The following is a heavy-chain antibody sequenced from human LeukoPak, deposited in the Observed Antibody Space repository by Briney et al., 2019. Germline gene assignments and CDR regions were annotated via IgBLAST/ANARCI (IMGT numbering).Heavy chain of an antibody. Sequence: GGSLRLSCAASGFTFSSYSMDWVRQAPGKGLEWVSSISSTSSYIYYADSVKGRFTISRDNAKNSLYLQMNSLRAEDTAVYYCARGKYSSLSSPDYYGMDVWGQGTTVTVSS. J-gene: IGHJ6*02. D-gene: IGHD6-6*01. CDR2: ISSTSSYI. CDR1: GFTFSSYS. CDR3: ARGKYSSLSSPDYYGMDV. V-gene: IGHV3-21*01.